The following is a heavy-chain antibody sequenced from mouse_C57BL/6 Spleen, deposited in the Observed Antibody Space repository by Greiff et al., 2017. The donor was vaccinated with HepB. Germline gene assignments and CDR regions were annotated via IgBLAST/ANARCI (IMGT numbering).Heavy chain of an antibody. V-gene: IGHV3-6*01. CDR3: ARRYYGSSQYYFDY. Sequence: VQLKVSGPGLVKPSQSLSLTCSVTGYSITSGYYWNWIRQFPGNKLEWMGYISYDGSNNYNPSLKNRISITRDTSKNQFFLKLNSVTTEDTATYYCARRYYGSSQYYFDYWGQGTTLTVSS. J-gene: IGHJ2*01. CDR1: GYSITSGYY. D-gene: IGHD1-1*01. CDR2: ISYDGSN.